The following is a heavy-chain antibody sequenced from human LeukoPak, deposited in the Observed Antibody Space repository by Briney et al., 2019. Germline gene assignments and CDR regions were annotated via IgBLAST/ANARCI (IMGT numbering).Heavy chain of an antibody. D-gene: IGHD6-19*01. CDR2: TYYRSKWYN. Sequence: SQTLSLTWAISGDRGSSNSAAWNWIRQSPSRGLEWLGRTYYRSKWYNDYAVSVKSRITVNPDTSKNQFSLQLNSVTPEDTAVYYCARGQWPELFAFDIWGQGTMVTVSS. CDR3: ARGQWPELFAFDI. CDR1: GDRGSSNSAA. J-gene: IGHJ3*02. V-gene: IGHV6-1*01.